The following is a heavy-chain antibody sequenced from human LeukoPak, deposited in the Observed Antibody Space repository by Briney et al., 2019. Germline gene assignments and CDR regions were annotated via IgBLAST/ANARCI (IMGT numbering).Heavy chain of an antibody. CDR1: EGSITSYF. J-gene: IGHJ2*01. CDR2: LRPTDGYT. D-gene: IGHD4-17*01. V-gene: IGHV4-4*07. CDR3: ARDGASNYGDYWYFDL. Sequence: PSETLSLTCTVSEGSITSYFLTWVRQSAGKGLEFMGRLRPTDGYTNYNPSLRSRVSMSLDTSKKQLSLELTSVAAADTAVYYCARDGASNYGDYWYFDLWGRGTLVTVSS.